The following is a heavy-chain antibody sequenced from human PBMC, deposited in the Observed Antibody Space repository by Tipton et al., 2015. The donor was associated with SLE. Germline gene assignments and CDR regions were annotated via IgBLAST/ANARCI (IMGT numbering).Heavy chain of an antibody. D-gene: IGHD3-10*01. V-gene: IGHV3-21*01. J-gene: IGHJ4*02. Sequence: SLRLSCEASGFSFMSYSMTWVRQSPRKGLEWVSSISSSSSFIYYSDSLKGRFTISRDNAKNSLYLQMNSLRAEDTAVYYCASSYYYGSGNYYTLDYWGQGTLVTVSS. CDR1: GFSFMSYS. CDR2: ISSSSSFI. CDR3: ASSYYYGSGNYYTLDY.